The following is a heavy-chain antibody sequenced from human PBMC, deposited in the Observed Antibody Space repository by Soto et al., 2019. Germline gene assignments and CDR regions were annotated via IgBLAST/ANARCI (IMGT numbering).Heavy chain of an antibody. J-gene: IGHJ4*02. D-gene: IGHD3-22*01. V-gene: IGHV4-31*03. CDR1: GGSISSGGYY. CDR3: ARASPYYYDSGEYYFDY. CDR2: IYYSGST. Sequence: SETLSLTCTVSGGSISSGGYYWSWIRQHPGKGLEWIGYIYYSGSTYYNPSLKSRVTISVDTSKNQFSLKLSSVTAADTAVYYCARASPYYYDSGEYYFDYWGQGTLVTVSS.